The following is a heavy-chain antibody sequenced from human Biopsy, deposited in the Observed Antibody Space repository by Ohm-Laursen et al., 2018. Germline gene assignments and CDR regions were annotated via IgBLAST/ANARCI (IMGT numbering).Heavy chain of an antibody. CDR3: ARERDP. V-gene: IGHV1-2*02. CDR1: GYTLTDYY. Sequence: ASVKVSCKASGYTLTDYYVHWVRQAPGHGLEWMGWIDTINGGARYAQKFQNRVTMTRDTSISTAYMELTRLTSDDTAVYYCARERDPWGQGTLVTVSS. J-gene: IGHJ5*02. CDR2: IDTINGGA.